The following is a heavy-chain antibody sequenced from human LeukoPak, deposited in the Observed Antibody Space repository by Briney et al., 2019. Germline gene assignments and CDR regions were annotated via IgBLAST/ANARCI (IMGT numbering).Heavy chain of an antibody. CDR2: IYYSGST. D-gene: IGHD2-2*01. CDR1: GGSISSGGYY. V-gene: IGHV4-31*03. Sequence: PSQTLSLTCTVSGGSISSGGYYWSWIRQHPGKGLEWIGYIYYSGSTYYNPSLKSRVTISVDTSKNQFSLKLSSVTAADTAVYYCARGGEGRTSQYYYYYYMDVWGKGTTVTVSS. CDR3: ARGGEGRTSQYYYYYYMDV. J-gene: IGHJ6*03.